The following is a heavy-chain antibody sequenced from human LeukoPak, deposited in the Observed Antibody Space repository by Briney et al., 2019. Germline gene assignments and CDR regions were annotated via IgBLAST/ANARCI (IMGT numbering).Heavy chain of an antibody. CDR1: GFTFSSYA. D-gene: IGHD3-16*02. V-gene: IGHV3-23*01. CDR2: ISGSGGST. Sequence: GGSLRLSCAASGFTFSSYAMSWVRQAPGKGLEWVSAISGSGGSTYYADSVKGRFTISRDNSKNTLYLQMNSLRAEDTAVYYCAKDRDHDYVWGSYRYLYAFDIWGQGTMVTVSS. J-gene: IGHJ3*02. CDR3: AKDRDHDYVWGSYRYLYAFDI.